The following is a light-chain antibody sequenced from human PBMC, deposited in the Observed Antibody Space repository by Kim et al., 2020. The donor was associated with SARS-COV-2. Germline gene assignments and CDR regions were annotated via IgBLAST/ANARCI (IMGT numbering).Light chain of an antibody. CDR3: QQRSNWPT. V-gene: IGKV3-11*01. J-gene: IGKJ1*01. Sequence: SLSPGERATPSGRASQSVSSYLAWYQQKPGQAPRLLIYDASNRATGIPARFSGSGSGTDFTLTISSLEPEDFAVYYCQQRSNWPTFGQGTKVDIK. CDR2: DAS. CDR1: QSVSSY.